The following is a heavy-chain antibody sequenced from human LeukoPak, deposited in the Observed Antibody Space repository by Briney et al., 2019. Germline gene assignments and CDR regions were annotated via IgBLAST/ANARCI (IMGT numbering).Heavy chain of an antibody. V-gene: IGHV3-48*03. Sequence: PGGSLRLSCAASGFTFSSYEMNWVRQAPGKGLEWVSYISSSGSTIYYADSVKGRFTISRDNAKNSLYLQMNSLKAEDTAVYYCARGTWFGELGYDYWGQGTLVSVSS. CDR1: GFTFSSYE. CDR2: ISSSGSTI. D-gene: IGHD3-10*01. CDR3: ARGTWFGELGYDY. J-gene: IGHJ4*02.